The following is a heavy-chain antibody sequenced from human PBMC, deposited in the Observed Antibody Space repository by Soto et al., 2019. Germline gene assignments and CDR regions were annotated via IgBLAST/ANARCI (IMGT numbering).Heavy chain of an antibody. Sequence: PSQTLSLTCTVSGGSIINVDYYWTWIRQPPGKGLEWIGYIYYSGNTYYNPSLKSRVMISVDTSKNQFSLNLSSVTAADTAVYYCASGYYDILTGRDTKYYFDYWGQGALVTVSS. CDR1: GGSIINVDYY. CDR2: IYYSGNT. D-gene: IGHD3-9*01. J-gene: IGHJ4*02. CDR3: ASGYYDILTGRDTKYYFDY. V-gene: IGHV4-30-4*01.